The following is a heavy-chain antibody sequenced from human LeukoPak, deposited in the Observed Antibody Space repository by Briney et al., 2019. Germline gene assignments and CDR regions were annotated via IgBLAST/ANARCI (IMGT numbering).Heavy chain of an antibody. Sequence: SETLSLTCTVSGGSISSSSYYRGWIRQPPGKGLEWIGCIYYSGRTYYNPSLKSRVTISVDTSKNQFSLNLSSVTAADTAVYYCGRWVGANGYFDYWGQGTLVTVSS. CDR2: IYYSGRT. V-gene: IGHV4-39*01. CDR1: GGSISSSSYY. D-gene: IGHD1-26*01. CDR3: GRWVGANGYFDY. J-gene: IGHJ4*02.